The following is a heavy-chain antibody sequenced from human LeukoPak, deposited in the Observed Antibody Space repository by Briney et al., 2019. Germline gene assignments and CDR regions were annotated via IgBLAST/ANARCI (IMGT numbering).Heavy chain of an antibody. J-gene: IGHJ3*02. CDR1: GGSISSYY. D-gene: IGHD6-19*01. CDR3: ARQSYSSGWFDAFDI. CDR2: IYYSGST. V-gene: IGHV4-59*01. Sequence: SETLSLTCTVSGGSISSYYWSWIRQPPGKGLEWIGYIYYSGSTNYNPSLKSRVTISVDASKNQFSLKLSSVTAADTAVYYCARQSYSSGWFDAFDIWGQGTMVTVSS.